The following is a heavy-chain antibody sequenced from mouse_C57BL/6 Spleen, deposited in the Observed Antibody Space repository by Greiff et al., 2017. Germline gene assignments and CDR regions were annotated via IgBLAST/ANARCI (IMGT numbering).Heavy chain of an antibody. CDR3: AQTPSYYGSSSSYWYFDV. CDR1: GYTFTDYN. D-gene: IGHD1-1*01. CDR2: INPNNGGT. Sequence: VQLQQSGPELVKPGASVKIPCKASGYTFTDYNMDWVKQSHGKSLEWIGDINPNNGGTIYNEKFKGKATLTVDKSSSTAYMELRSLTSEDTAVYYCAQTPSYYGSSSSYWYFDVWGTGTTVTVSS. V-gene: IGHV1-18*01. J-gene: IGHJ1*03.